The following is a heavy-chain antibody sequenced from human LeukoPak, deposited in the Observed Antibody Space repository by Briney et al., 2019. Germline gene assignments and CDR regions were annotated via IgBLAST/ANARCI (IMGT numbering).Heavy chain of an antibody. V-gene: IGHV5-51*01. CDR1: GYSFTSYW. CDR3: ARLSRPHILDTNWFDS. D-gene: IGHD3-9*01. CDR2: IYPGDSDT. J-gene: IGHJ5*01. Sequence: GESLKISCKGSGYSFTSYWIGWVRQMPGKGLEWMGIIYPGDSDTRYSPSFQGQVTISADKSIGTAYLQWSSLKASDTAMYYCARLSRPHILDTNWFDSWGQGSLVTIPS.